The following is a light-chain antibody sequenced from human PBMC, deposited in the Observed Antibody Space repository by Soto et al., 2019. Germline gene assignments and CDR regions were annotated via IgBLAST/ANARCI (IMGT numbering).Light chain of an antibody. V-gene: IGKV3-20*01. CDR1: QSVSRNF. J-gene: IGKJ4*01. Sequence: EIVLTQSPGTLSLSPGERATLSCRASQSVSRNFLAWYQQKHGQAPRLLIYAASSRATGIPDRFSGSGSGADFTLTISRLQPEDFAVYYCQQYGTSRGTFGGGTKLEIK. CDR3: QQYGTSRGT. CDR2: AAS.